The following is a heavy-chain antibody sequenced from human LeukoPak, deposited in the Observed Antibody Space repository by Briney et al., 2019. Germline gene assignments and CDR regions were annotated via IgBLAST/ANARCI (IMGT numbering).Heavy chain of an antibody. CDR1: GFTFSSYA. J-gene: IGHJ6*02. Sequence: GRSLRLSCAASGFTFSSYAMHWVRQAPGKGLEWVAVISYDGSNKYYADSVKGRFTISRDNSKNTLYLQMNSLRAEDTAVYYCARGPAGYSGYEIQTSSRYYGMDVWGQGTTVTVSS. V-gene: IGHV3-30-3*01. CDR3: ARGPAGYSGYEIQTSSRYYGMDV. CDR2: ISYDGSNK. D-gene: IGHD5-12*01.